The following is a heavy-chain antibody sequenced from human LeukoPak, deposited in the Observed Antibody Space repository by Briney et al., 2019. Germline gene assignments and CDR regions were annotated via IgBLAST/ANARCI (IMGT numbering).Heavy chain of an antibody. J-gene: IGHJ4*02. CDR2: INPSGGST. CDR1: GYTFTSYY. Sequence: ASAKVSCKASGYTFTSYYMHWVRQAPGQGLEWMGIINPSGGSTSYAQKFQGRVTMTRDMSTSTAYMELRSLRSDDTAVYYCARPYYDFWSGYTPFDYWGQGTLVTVSS. CDR3: ARPYYDFWSGYTPFDY. V-gene: IGHV1-46*01. D-gene: IGHD3-3*01.